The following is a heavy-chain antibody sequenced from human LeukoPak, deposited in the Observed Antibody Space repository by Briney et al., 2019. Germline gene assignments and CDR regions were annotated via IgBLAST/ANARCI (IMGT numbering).Heavy chain of an antibody. Sequence: PGGSLRLSCAASGFTFSSYGMHWVRQAPGKGLEWVAFIRYDGSNKYYADSVKGRFTISRDNSKNTLYLQMNSLRAEDTAVYYCAKESGSYSSSSGIHFDYWGQGTLVTVSS. CDR1: GFTFSSYG. J-gene: IGHJ4*02. D-gene: IGHD6-6*01. CDR2: IRYDGSNK. CDR3: AKESGSYSSSSGIHFDY. V-gene: IGHV3-30*02.